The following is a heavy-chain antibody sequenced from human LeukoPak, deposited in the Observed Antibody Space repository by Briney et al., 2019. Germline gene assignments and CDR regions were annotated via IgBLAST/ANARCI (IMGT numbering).Heavy chain of an antibody. CDR1: GFTVSSNY. D-gene: IGHD3-22*01. CDR2: IYSGGST. J-gene: IGHJ3*02. Sequence: GGPLRLSCAASGFTVSSNYMSWVRQAPGKGLEWVSVIYSGGSTYYADSVKGRFTISRDNSKNTLYLQMNSLRAEDTAVYYCASSYYYDSSGPNPVDAFDIWGQGTMVTVSS. CDR3: ASSYYYDSSGPNPVDAFDI. V-gene: IGHV3-53*01.